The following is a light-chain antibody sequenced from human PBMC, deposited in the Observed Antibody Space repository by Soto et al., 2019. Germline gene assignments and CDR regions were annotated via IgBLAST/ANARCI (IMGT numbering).Light chain of an antibody. CDR3: QQYGTSRA. J-gene: IGKJ1*01. CDR2: GAS. V-gene: IGKV3-20*01. CDR1: QSISNNY. Sequence: EIVLTQSPGTLSLSPGERATLSCRASQSISNNYLAWYQQKPGQGPRLLIHGASSRATGIPDRFSGSGSGSDFTLTISRLEPEDFAVYYCQQYGTSRAFGQGTKVDIK.